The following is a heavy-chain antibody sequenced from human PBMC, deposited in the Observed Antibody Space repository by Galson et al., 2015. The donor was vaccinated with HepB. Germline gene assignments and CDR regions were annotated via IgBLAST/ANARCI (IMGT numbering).Heavy chain of an antibody. J-gene: IGHJ4*02. V-gene: IGHV1-24*01. CDR3: ATVSSSWRGFFDY. D-gene: IGHD6-13*01. Sequence: SVKVSCKVSGYTLTELSMHWVRQAPGKGLEWMGGFDPEDGETIYAQKFQGRVTITEDTSTDTAYMELSSLRSEDTAVYYCATVSSSWRGFFDYWGQGTLVTVSS. CDR2: FDPEDGET. CDR1: GYTLTELS.